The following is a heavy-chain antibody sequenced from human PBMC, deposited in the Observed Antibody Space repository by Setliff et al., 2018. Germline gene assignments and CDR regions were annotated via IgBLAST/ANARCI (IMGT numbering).Heavy chain of an antibody. V-gene: IGHV4-59*02. Sequence: SLTCTVSGGSVKSHYWSWIRQTPEKGLEWIGFVFYSGDTRYNVSLKSRVSISVDTSKNQLSLTLSSVTAADTAVYYCVREGYSEYFQDWGRGTLVTVSS. CDR1: GGSVKSHY. CDR3: VREGYSEYFQD. D-gene: IGHD1-1*01. CDR2: VFYSGDT. J-gene: IGHJ1*01.